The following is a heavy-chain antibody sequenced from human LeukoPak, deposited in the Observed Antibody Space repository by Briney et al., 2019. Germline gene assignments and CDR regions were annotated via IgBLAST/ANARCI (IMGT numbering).Heavy chain of an antibody. J-gene: IGHJ4*02. CDR2: MQYDGSIQ. D-gene: IGHD2-2*01. CDR1: GFTFSSYG. V-gene: IGHV3-30*02. Sequence: PGGSLRLSCAASGFTFSSYGMHWVRQAPGKGLEWVAFMQYDGSIQDYADSMKGRFTISRDNSKNTLFLEMNSLRVEDTAVYYCASKAAAFYFDYWGQGTLVTVSS. CDR3: ASKAAAFYFDY.